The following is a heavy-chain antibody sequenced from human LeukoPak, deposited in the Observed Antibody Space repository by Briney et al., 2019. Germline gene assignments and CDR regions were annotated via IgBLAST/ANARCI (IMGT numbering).Heavy chain of an antibody. CDR3: AGGARYCSGGSCYFREFHY. CDR1: GGSISSYY. J-gene: IGHJ4*02. CDR2: IYTSGST. Sequence: SETLSLTCTVSGGSISSYYWSWIRQPAGKGLEWIGRIYTSGSTNYKPSLKSRVTMSVDTSKNQFSLKLSSVTAADTAVYYCAGGARYCSGGSCYFREFHYWGQGTLVTVSS. V-gene: IGHV4-4*07. D-gene: IGHD2-15*01.